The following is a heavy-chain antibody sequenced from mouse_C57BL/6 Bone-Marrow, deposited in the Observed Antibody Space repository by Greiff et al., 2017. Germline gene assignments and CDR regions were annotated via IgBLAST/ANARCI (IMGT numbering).Heavy chain of an antibody. CDR1: GYTFTSYC. Sequence: QVHVKQSGAELAKPGASVKLSCKASGYTFTSYCMHWVKQRPGQGLEWIGYINPSSGYTKYNQKFKDKATLTADKSSSTAYMQLSSLTYEDSAVYYCAATMVTTSYWGQGTTLTVSS. V-gene: IGHV1-7*01. CDR2: INPSSGYT. CDR3: AATMVTTSY. D-gene: IGHD2-2*01. J-gene: IGHJ2*01.